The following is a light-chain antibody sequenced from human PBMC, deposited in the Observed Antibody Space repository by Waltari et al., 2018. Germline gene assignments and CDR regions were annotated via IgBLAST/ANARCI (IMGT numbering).Light chain of an antibody. CDR2: GTS. CDR3: AAWDDSLTALM. V-gene: IGLV1-40*01. CDR1: SPTIGAGYD. Sequence: QSVLTQPPSVSGAPGQRVTISCTGSSPTIGAGYDVHGYKQLPGTAPKLPRSGTSSRSSGVPARFSGSKSGTSASLAITGLQAEDEADYYCAAWDDSLTALMFGGGTKVTVL. J-gene: IGLJ3*02.